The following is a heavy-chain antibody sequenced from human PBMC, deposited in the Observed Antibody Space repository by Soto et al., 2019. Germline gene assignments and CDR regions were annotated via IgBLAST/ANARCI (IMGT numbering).Heavy chain of an antibody. D-gene: IGHD3-10*01. CDR3: ARVFSAGKGSPPDF. J-gene: IGHJ4*02. Sequence: EVQLSASGGGLVQPGGSLRLSCAASGFTFSNYAMTWVRQAPGKGLEWVSGLNGSGGSTSSADSVKGRFAISRDNSKNTLYLQMNNLRDGDTDVYYCARVFSAGKGSPPDFWGQVTLVTVSS. CDR2: LNGSGGST. CDR1: GFTFSNYA. V-gene: IGHV3-23*01.